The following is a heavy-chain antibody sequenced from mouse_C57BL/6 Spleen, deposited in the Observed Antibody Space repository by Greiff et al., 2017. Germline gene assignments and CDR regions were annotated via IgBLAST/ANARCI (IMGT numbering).Heavy chain of an antibody. CDR3: ARDGDDYGGDAMDY. J-gene: IGHJ4*01. V-gene: IGHV5-4*01. Sequence: EVKLEESGGGLVKPGGSLKLSCAASGFTFSSYAMSWVRQTPEKRLEWVATISDGGSYTYYPDNVKGRFTISRDNAKNNLYLQMSHLKSEDTAMYYCARDGDDYGGDAMDYWGQGTSVTVSS. D-gene: IGHD2-4*01. CDR1: GFTFSSYA. CDR2: ISDGGSYT.